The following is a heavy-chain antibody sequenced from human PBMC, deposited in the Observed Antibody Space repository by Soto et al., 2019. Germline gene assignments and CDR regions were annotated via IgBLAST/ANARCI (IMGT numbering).Heavy chain of an antibody. Sequence: QVQLEQSGAEVKKPGDSMKVSCKASGYTFTTYGISWVRQAPGQGLEWMGWINGYNGNTDYPQKLQGRVTMTTDTSTSTAYMELRSLRSDDTAVYYCAREGSAPYYYYGMDVCGQGTTVTVSS. CDR2: INGYNGNT. J-gene: IGHJ6*02. CDR3: AREGSAPYYYYGMDV. CDR1: GYTFTTYG. D-gene: IGHD6-19*01. V-gene: IGHV1-18*01.